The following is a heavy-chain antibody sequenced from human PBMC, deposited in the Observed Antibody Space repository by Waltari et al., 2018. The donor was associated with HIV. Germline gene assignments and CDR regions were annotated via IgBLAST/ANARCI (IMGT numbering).Heavy chain of an antibody. V-gene: IGHV4-39*07. D-gene: IGHD3-22*01. J-gene: IGHJ4*02. CDR1: GGSISSSRYY. CDR2: IYYSGST. Sequence: QLQLQESGPGLVKPSETLSLTCTVSGGSISSSRYYWGCIRQPPGKGLEWIGSIYYSGSTEYNPSLKSRVTISVDTAKNQFSLKLSSVTAADTAVYYCARDSVGPVVVTRSELFDYWGQGTLVTVSS. CDR3: ARDSVGPVVVTRSELFDY.